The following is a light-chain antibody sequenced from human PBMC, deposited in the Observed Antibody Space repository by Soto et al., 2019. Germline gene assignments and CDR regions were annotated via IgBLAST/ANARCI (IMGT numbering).Light chain of an antibody. CDR1: QSVSSN. J-gene: IGKJ1*01. CDR3: QQYNNWHRT. Sequence: EIVMTQSPATLSLSPGERPTLSCRASQSVSSNLAWYQQKPGQAPRXLIYGASTRATGIPARFSGSGSGTEVTITISSLQSEDCAVYDGQQYNNWHRTFGQGTKVDIK. CDR2: GAS. V-gene: IGKV3-15*01.